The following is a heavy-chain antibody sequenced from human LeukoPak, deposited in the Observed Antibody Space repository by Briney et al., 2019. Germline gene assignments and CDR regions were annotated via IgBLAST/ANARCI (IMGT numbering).Heavy chain of an antibody. V-gene: IGHV1-46*01. CDR2: INPSGGST. CDR3: ARERDFYGSGMIDY. CDR1: GYTFTSYF. J-gene: IGHJ4*02. Sequence: ASVKVSCKASGYTFTSYFMHWVRQAPGQGLEWKGVINPSGGSTSYTQNFQGRVTMTRDTSRTTVYMELSSLRSDDTAVYYCARERDFYGSGMIDYWGQGTLVTVST. D-gene: IGHD3-10*01.